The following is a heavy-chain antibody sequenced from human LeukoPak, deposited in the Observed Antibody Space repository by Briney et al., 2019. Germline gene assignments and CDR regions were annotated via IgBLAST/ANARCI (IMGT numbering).Heavy chain of an antibody. CDR1: GGSFSGYY. D-gene: IGHD1-26*01. CDR3: ARARGSYWSEPRYFDY. J-gene: IGHJ4*02. Sequence: SETLSLTCAVYGGSFSGYYWSWIRQPPGKGLEWIGEINHSGSTNYNPTLKSRVTISVDTSKNQFSLKRSSVTAGDAAVYYCARARGSYWSEPRYFDYWGQGTLVTVSS. CDR2: INHSGST. V-gene: IGHV4-34*01.